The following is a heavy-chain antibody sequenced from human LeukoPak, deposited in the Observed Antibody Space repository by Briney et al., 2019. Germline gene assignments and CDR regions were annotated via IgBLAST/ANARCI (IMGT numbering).Heavy chain of an antibody. CDR3: ARDKAVGPTLLDY. CDR1: GFTFSGYW. CDR2: IKQDGSEI. J-gene: IGHJ4*02. D-gene: IGHD1-26*01. Sequence: GGSLRLSCAASGFTFSGYWMSWVRQAPGKGPEWVANIKQDGSEIYYVNSVKGRFTISRDNAKNSLYLQMNSLRAEDTAVYYCARDKAVGPTLLDYWGQGTLVTVSS. V-gene: IGHV3-7*01.